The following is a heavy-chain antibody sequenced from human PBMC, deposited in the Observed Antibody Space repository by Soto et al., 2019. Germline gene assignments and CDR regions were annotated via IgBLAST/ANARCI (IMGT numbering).Heavy chain of an antibody. CDR3: AREWNGSGSYYPPVGLYYYYYGMDV. CDR2: ISGSGRTI. J-gene: IGHJ6*02. Sequence: QVQLVESGGGLVKPGGSLRLSCAASGFTFSDYYMSWIRQAPGKGLEWVSYISGSGRTIYYADSVKGRFTISRDNAKNSLYLQMNSLRAEDTAVYYCAREWNGSGSYYPPVGLYYYYYGMDVWGQGTTVTVSS. D-gene: IGHD3-10*01. V-gene: IGHV3-11*01. CDR1: GFTFSDYY.